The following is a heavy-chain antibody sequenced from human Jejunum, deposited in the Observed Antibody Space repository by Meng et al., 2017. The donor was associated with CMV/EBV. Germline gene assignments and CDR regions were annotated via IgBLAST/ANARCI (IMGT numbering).Heavy chain of an antibody. J-gene: IGHJ4*02. CDR1: GVSIRTHY. D-gene: IGHD3-10*01. CDR2: IHSAARA. CDR3: AERGGGH. Sequence: QVQHQLSGPGPLTPSPTLSLTCTGSGVSIRTHYWSWSRQSPGKGLEWIGSIHSAARADYSPSLKSRVTISIDTSDSQLSLMLSSVTAADTAMYYCAERGGGHWGQGILVTVSS. V-gene: IGHV4-59*11.